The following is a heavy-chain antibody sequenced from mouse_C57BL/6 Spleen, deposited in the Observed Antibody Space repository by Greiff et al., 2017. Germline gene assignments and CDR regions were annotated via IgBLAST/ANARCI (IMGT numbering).Heavy chain of an antibody. CDR1: GFSLTSYG. CDR3: ARNGAHATYYFDY. J-gene: IGHJ2*01. D-gene: IGHD3-2*02. CDR2: LWRGGGT. Sequence: VKLMESGPGLVQPSPRLSITCTVSGFSLTSYGVHWVRQSPGKGLEWLGVLWRGGGTDSNAAFISRLSISKDNSKSQVFFKMNSLQADDTSIYYWARNGAHATYYFDYWGQGTTLTVSS. V-gene: IGHV2-2*01.